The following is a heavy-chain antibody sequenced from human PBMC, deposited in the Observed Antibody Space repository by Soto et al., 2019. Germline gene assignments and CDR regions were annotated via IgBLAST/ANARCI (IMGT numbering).Heavy chain of an antibody. CDR1: GYTFTSYA. D-gene: IGHD4-17*01. J-gene: IGHJ2*01. Sequence: QVQVVQSGAEVKKPGASVKVSCKASGYTFTSYAMHWVRQAPGQRLEWMGWINTANGYTKYSQKFQGRVTITRDTSASTADMELSSLSSEDTAVYYCARGSSSATTFYFELWGRGTLVTVSS. V-gene: IGHV1-3*04. CDR3: ARGSSSATTFYFEL. CDR2: INTANGYT.